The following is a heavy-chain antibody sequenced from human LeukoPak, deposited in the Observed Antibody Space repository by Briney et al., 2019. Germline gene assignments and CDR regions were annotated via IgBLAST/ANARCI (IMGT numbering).Heavy chain of an antibody. CDR1: GFTFNNFA. D-gene: IGHD5-12*01. Sequence: GGSLRLSCAASGFTFNNFAMSWVRQAPEKGLEWVSAIGGSGAHTYYADSVKGRFTISRDNSKNTLYLQMNSLRAEDTAVYYCARDGPLRGYSGQPVWGQGTTVTVSS. J-gene: IGHJ6*02. V-gene: IGHV3-23*01. CDR3: ARDGPLRGYSGQPV. CDR2: IGGSGAHT.